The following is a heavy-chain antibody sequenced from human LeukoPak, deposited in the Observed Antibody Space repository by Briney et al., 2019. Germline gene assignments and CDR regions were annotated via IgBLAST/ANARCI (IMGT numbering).Heavy chain of an antibody. V-gene: IGHV4-31*03. CDR3: ARDRMDTALALFFDY. D-gene: IGHD5-18*01. CDR1: RGSITSPGYY. CDR2: MFYNGTT. J-gene: IGHJ4*02. Sequence: PSQTLSLTCSVSRGSITSPGYYWTWIRQYPGKGLEWIGNMFYNGTTYYNPSFKGRVTVSGDTSKNQFSLNLNSVTAADTAVYYSARDRMDTALALFFDYWGQGTLVTVSS.